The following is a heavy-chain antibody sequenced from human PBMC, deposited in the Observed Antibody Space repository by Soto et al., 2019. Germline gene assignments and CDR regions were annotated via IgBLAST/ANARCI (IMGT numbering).Heavy chain of an antibody. CDR2: ISYDGSNK. Sequence: GGSLRLSCAASGFTFSSYGMHWVRQAPGKGLEWVAVISYDGSNKYYADSVKGRFTISRDNSKNTLYLQMNSLRAEDTAVYYCAKTGGGGSGSFRTTSKRDYYYYGMDVWGQGTTVTVSS. CDR3: AKTGGGGSGSFRTTSKRDYYYYGMDV. V-gene: IGHV3-30*18. J-gene: IGHJ6*02. CDR1: GFTFSSYG. D-gene: IGHD3-10*01.